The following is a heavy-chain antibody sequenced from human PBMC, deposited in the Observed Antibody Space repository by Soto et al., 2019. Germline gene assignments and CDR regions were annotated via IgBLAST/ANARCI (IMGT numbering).Heavy chain of an antibody. CDR1: GFTFSSYA. D-gene: IGHD6-25*01. V-gene: IGHV3-23*01. CDR2: ISDTGAST. J-gene: IGHJ4*02. CDR3: AKGRGSAWAWYFDN. Sequence: HPGGSLRLSCAASGFTFSSYAMSWVRQAPGKGLEWVASISDTGASTWYAESVRGRLSISRDNSKNTLYLQMNSLRGEDTALYYCAKGRGSAWAWYFDNWGQGTLVTVSS.